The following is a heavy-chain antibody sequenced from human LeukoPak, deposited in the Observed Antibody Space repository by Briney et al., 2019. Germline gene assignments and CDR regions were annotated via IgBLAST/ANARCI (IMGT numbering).Heavy chain of an antibody. CDR2: IWYDGSNK. CDR1: GFTFSSYG. J-gene: IGHJ4*02. CDR3: ARETGYSSSWYGY. Sequence: GGSLRLSCSASGFTFSSYGMHWVRQAPGKGLEWVAVIWYDGSNKYYADSVKGRFTISRDNSKNTLYLQMNSLRAEDTAVYYCARETGYSSSWYGYWGQGTLVTVSS. V-gene: IGHV3-33*01. D-gene: IGHD6-13*01.